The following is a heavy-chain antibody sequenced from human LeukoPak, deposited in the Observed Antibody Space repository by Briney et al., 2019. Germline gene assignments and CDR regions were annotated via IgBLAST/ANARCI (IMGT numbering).Heavy chain of an antibody. CDR1: GYTFTSYD. CDR3: ARGADSNGWFLGPKADWYFDL. D-gene: IGHD6-19*01. CDR2: MNPNSGNT. J-gene: IGHJ2*01. V-gene: IGHV1-8*03. Sequence: GASVKVSCKASGYTFTSYDINWVRQATGQGLEWMGWMNPNSGNTGYAQKFQGRVTITRNTSISTAYMELSSLRSGDTAVYYCARGADSNGWFLGPKADWYFDLWGRGTLVTVSS.